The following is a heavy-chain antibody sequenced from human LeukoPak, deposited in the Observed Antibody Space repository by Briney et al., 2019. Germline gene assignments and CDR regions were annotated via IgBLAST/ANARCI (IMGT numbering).Heavy chain of an antibody. Sequence: RPSETLSLTCSVSGGSMSDSITWGWVRQPPGKGLEWLANIHDDGRTAPSPSLRSRLTISQDRSKNQFSLKVSSVTAADTAFYYCAKVLTAAGLDLWGQGILVTVSS. V-gene: IGHV4/OR15-8*01. D-gene: IGHD6-25*01. CDR2: IHDDGRT. J-gene: IGHJ5*02. CDR1: GGSMSDSIT. CDR3: AKVLTAAGLDL.